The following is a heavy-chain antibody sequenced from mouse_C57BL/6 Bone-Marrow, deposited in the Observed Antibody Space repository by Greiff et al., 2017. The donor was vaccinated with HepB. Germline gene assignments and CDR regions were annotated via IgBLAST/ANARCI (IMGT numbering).Heavy chain of an antibody. J-gene: IGHJ4*01. V-gene: IGHV1-69*01. CDR2: IDPSDSYT. CDR1: GYTFTSYW. CDR3: ARLDVDYYAMDY. Sequence: QVQLQQPGAELVMPGASVKLSCKASGYTFTSYWMHWVKQRPGQGLEWIGEIDPSDSYTNYNQKFKGKSTLTVDKSSSTAYMQLSSLTSEDSAVYYSARLDVDYYAMDYWGQGTSVTVSS.